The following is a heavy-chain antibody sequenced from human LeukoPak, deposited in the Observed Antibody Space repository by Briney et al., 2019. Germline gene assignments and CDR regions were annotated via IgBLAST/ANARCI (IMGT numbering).Heavy chain of an antibody. CDR1: GVTVSNNY. Sequence: GWSLRLSCAASGVTVSNNYMNWVRQAPGKGLEWVSLIYSGGSTYYADSVKGRFTISRDNSKNTLYLQMNSLRAEDTAVYYCANGYSRELDYWGLGTLVTVSS. J-gene: IGHJ4*02. CDR2: IYSGGST. CDR3: ANGYSRELDY. V-gene: IGHV3-66*01. D-gene: IGHD6-13*01.